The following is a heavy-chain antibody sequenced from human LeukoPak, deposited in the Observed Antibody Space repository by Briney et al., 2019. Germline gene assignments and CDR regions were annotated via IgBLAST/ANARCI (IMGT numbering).Heavy chain of an antibody. Sequence: SETLSLTCTVSGGSISGTNYYWGWIRQPPGKGLEWIGSLYSSGRTYYNPSLESRVTISVDTSKNQFSLELTSVTAADTAIYYCARRKGTEYYDFWSGYYIGWDAFDIWGQGTMVTVSS. V-gene: IGHV4-39*01. CDR3: ARRKGTEYYDFWSGYYIGWDAFDI. CDR1: GGSISGTNYY. D-gene: IGHD3-3*01. J-gene: IGHJ3*02. CDR2: LYSSGRT.